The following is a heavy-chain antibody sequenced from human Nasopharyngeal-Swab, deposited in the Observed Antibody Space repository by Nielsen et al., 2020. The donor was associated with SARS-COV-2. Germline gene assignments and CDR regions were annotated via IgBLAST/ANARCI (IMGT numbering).Heavy chain of an antibody. Sequence: RQAPGKALEWLAHIFSRDEKYYTSSLKSRLTITKDTSKNQVVLTMTNMDPVDTATYYCAHGRFCSGGTCYGYSYYYMDVWGKGTTVTVSS. V-gene: IGHV2-26*01. J-gene: IGHJ6*03. CDR3: AHGRFCSGGTCYGYSYYYMDV. D-gene: IGHD2-15*01. CDR2: IFSRDEK.